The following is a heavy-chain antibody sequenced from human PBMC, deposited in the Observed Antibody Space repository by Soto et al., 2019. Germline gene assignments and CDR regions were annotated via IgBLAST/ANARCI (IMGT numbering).Heavy chain of an antibody. Sequence: SETLSLTCTVSGGSISSYYWSWIRQPPGKGLEWIGYIYYSGSTNYNPSLKSRVTISVDTSKNQFSLKLSSVTAADTAVYYCARDYVEDTIFGAGFDYYGMDVWGQGTTVTVSS. CDR2: IYYSGST. J-gene: IGHJ6*02. D-gene: IGHD3-3*01. V-gene: IGHV4-59*01. CDR3: ARDYVEDTIFGAGFDYYGMDV. CDR1: GGSISSYY.